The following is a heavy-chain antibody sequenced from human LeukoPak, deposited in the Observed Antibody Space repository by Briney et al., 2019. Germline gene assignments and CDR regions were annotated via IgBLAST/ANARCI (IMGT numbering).Heavy chain of an antibody. CDR1: GFTFSSYA. CDR3: ARSPASWYSDWFDP. Sequence: GGSLRLSCAASGFTFSSYAMHWVRQAPGKGLEWVAVISYDGSNKYYADSVKGRFTISRDNSKNTLYLQLNSLRAEDTAVYYCARSPASWYSDWFDPWGQGTLVTVSS. CDR2: ISYDGSNK. J-gene: IGHJ5*02. D-gene: IGHD6-13*01. V-gene: IGHV3-30*01.